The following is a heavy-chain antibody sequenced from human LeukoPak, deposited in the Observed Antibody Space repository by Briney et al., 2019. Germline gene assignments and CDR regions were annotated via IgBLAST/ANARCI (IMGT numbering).Heavy chain of an antibody. CDR3: ARRSGSYPYYFDY. V-gene: IGHV4-59*01. Sequence: LETLSLTCTVSGGSISSYYWSWIRQPPGKGLEWIGYIYYSGSTNYNPSLKSRVTISVDTSKNQFSLKLSSVTAADTAVYYCARRSGSYPYYFDYWGQGTLVTVSS. CDR2: IYYSGST. D-gene: IGHD1-26*01. J-gene: IGHJ4*02. CDR1: GGSISSYY.